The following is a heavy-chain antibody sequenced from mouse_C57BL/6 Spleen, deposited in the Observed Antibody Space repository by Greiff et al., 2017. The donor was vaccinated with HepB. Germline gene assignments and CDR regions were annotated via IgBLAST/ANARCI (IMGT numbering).Heavy chain of an antibody. CDR1: GFTFSSYG. CDR3: ARFDPGFAY. CDR2: ISSGGSYT. V-gene: IGHV5-6*01. Sequence: EVKLMESGGDLVKPGGSLKLSCAASGFTFSSYGMSWVRQTPDKRLEWVATISSGGSYTYYPDSVKGRFTISRDNAKNTLYLQMSSLKSEDTAMYYCARFDPGFAYWGQGTLVTVSA. J-gene: IGHJ3*01.